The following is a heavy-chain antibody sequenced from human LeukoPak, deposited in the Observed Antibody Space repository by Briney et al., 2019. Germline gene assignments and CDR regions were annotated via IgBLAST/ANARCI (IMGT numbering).Heavy chain of an antibody. Sequence: ASVKVSCKASGYTFTGYYMHWVRQAPGQGLEWMGWINPNSGGTNYAQKFQGRVTMTRDTSISTAYVGLSRLRSDDTAVYYCARYLGYSSSWYSYYYYYYGMDVWGQGTTVTVSS. J-gene: IGHJ6*02. CDR2: INPNSGGT. CDR3: ARYLGYSSSWYSYYYYYYGMDV. CDR1: GYTFTGYY. D-gene: IGHD6-13*01. V-gene: IGHV1-2*02.